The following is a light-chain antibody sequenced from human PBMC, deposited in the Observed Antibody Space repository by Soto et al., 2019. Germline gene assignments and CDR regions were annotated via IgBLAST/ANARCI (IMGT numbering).Light chain of an antibody. Sequence: DIQMTQSPSILSASVGDRVTITCRASQSISNWLAWYQQKPGKAPKLLIYKASSLESGVPSRFSGSGSGTEFTLTISSLQPDDFATYYCQQYNSYSYTFGQGTKLEIK. J-gene: IGKJ2*01. CDR1: QSISNW. V-gene: IGKV1-5*03. CDR2: KAS. CDR3: QQYNSYSYT.